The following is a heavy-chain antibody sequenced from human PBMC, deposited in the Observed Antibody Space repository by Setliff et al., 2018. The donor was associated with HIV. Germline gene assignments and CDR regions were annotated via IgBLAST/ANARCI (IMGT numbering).Heavy chain of an antibody. CDR3: ARGTTSITFDY. CDR2: ISYSGST. D-gene: IGHD1-1*01. CDR1: GSSFSSSIYY. V-gene: IGHV4-31*03. J-gene: IGHJ4*02. Sequence: SETLSLTCNVSGSSFSSSIYYWTRIRQQPGKGLEWIGYISYSGSTYYNPSHKSRLTMSIDTSKSHFSLNLNSVTAADTAVYYCARGTTSITFDYWSQGTLVTVSS.